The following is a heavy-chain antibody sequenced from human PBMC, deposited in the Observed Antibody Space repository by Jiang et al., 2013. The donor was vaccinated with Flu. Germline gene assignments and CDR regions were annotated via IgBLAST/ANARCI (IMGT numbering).Heavy chain of an antibody. CDR1: SGSISSHY. J-gene: IGHJ6*02. V-gene: IGHV4-59*08. Sequence: LLKPSETLSLTCTVSSGSISSHYWSWIRQPPGKGLEWIGYIHNSGTTNYNPSLKSRVTISIDTSTNQFSLKLISVTAPDTAVYYCARSYCGGDCYSMFGYSYYGMDVWGQGTTVTV. CDR2: IHNSGTT. D-gene: IGHD2-21*02. CDR3: ARSYCGGDCYSMFGYSYYGMDV.